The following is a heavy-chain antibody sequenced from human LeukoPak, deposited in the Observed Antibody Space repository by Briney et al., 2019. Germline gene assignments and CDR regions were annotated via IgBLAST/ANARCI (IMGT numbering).Heavy chain of an antibody. J-gene: IGHJ2*01. CDR1: GGSISSGGYS. D-gene: IGHD3-9*01. Sequence: SQTLSLTCAVSGGSISSGGYSWSWIRQPPGKGLEWIGYIYHSGSTYYNPSLKSRVTISVDRSKNQFSLKLSSVTAADTAVYYCARADYDILTGYSYWYFDLWGQGTLVTVSS. V-gene: IGHV4-30-2*01. CDR2: IYHSGST. CDR3: ARADYDILTGYSYWYFDL.